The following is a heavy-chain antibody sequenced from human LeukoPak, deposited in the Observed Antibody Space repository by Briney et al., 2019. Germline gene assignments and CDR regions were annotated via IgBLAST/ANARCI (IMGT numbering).Heavy chain of an antibody. D-gene: IGHD5-12*01. CDR2: IYYSGST. CDR1: GGSISSGDYY. J-gene: IGHJ5*02. Sequence: SETLSLTCTVSGGSISSGDYYWSWIRQPPGKGLEGFGYIYYSGSTYYNPSLKSRVTISVDTSKNQFSLKLSSVTAADTAVYYCARGLRRGNWFDPWGQGTLVTVSS. V-gene: IGHV4-30-4*08. CDR3: ARGLRRGNWFDP.